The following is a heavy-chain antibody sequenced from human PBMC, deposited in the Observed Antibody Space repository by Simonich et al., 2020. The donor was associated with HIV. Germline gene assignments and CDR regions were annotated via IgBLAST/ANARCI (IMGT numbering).Heavy chain of an antibody. V-gene: IGHV4-34*01. Sequence: QVQLQQWGAGLLKPSETLSLTCAVYSGSFSCYYWSWIRQSPGKGLEWIGEITYSGRTNYNPSLKSRGTISVDTSKKQFSLKLKSVTVADTAVYYCAREVGYYPPQLEENNAFDFWGQGTMVTVSS. CDR2: ITYSGRT. J-gene: IGHJ3*01. D-gene: IGHD3-10*01. CDR1: SGSFSCYY. CDR3: AREVGYYPPQLEENNAFDF.